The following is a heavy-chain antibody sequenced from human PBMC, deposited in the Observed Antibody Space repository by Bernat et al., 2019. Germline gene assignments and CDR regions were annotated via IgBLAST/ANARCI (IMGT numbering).Heavy chain of an antibody. Sequence: QVQLVQSGAEVKKPGASVKVSCKASGYTFTSYGISWVRQAPGQGLEWMGWISAYNGNTNYAQKLQGRVIMTRDTSISTAYMELSRLRSDDTAVYYCARVLWFGELEYWGQGTLVTVSS. CDR3: ARVLWFGELEY. CDR2: ISAYNGNT. CDR1: GYTFTSYG. V-gene: IGHV1-18*01. D-gene: IGHD3-10*01. J-gene: IGHJ4*02.